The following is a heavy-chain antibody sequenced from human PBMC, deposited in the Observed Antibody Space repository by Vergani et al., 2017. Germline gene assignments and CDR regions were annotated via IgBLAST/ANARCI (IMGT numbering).Heavy chain of an antibody. D-gene: IGHD5-18*01. V-gene: IGHV3-66*02. J-gene: IGHJ4*02. CDR3: ARANVDTAMVFDY. CDR2: IYSGGST. CDR1: GFTFSSYS. Sequence: EVQLLESGGGLVQPGGSLRLSCAASGFTFSSYSMNWVRQAPGKGLEWVSVIYSGGSTYYADSVKGRFTISRDNSKNTLYLQMNSLRAEDTAVYYCARANVDTAMVFDYWGQGTLVTVSS.